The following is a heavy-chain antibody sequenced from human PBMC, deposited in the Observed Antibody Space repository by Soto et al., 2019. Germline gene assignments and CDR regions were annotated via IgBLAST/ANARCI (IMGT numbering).Heavy chain of an antibody. CDR2: INAGNGNT. CDR3: ARGGRATNWFDP. V-gene: IGHV1-3*01. D-gene: IGHD1-1*01. J-gene: IGHJ5*02. CDR1: GYTFTSYA. Sequence: ASVKVSCKASGYTFTSYAMHWVRQAPGQRLEWMGWINAGNGNTKYSQKFQGRVTIARDTSASTAYMELSSLRSEDTAVYYCARGGRATNWFDPWGQGTLVTVSS.